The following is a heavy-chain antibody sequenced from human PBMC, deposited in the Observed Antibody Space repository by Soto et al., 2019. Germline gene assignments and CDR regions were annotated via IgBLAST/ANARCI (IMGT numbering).Heavy chain of an antibody. D-gene: IGHD2-8*02. CDR3: ARTRMSNTGSHDY. CDR2: IYPGDSDT. Sequence: EVQLVQSGAEVKKPGESLKISCKGSGYSFSNYWIGWVRQMPGKGLEWMAIIYPGDSDTRYSPSFQGQVTISADKSITTAYLQWSSLKASDTAMYYCARTRMSNTGSHDYWGQGTLVTVSS. CDR1: GYSFSNYW. J-gene: IGHJ4*02. V-gene: IGHV5-51*01.